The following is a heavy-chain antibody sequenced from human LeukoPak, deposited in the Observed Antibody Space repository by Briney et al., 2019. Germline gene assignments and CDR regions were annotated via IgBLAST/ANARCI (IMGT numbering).Heavy chain of an antibody. Sequence: GWSLRLSCAASGFSFSRYAMHWVRQAPGKGPEGLAVISHDGGNKDHADSAKGRFTISRDNSNNILFLELNSLRAEDTAMYHCARHPAATYFGPGSYYRDWGQGTLVTVSS. CDR1: GFSFSRYA. CDR2: ISHDGGNK. CDR3: ARHPAATYFGPGSYYRD. D-gene: IGHD3-10*01. V-gene: IGHV3-30-3*01. J-gene: IGHJ4*01.